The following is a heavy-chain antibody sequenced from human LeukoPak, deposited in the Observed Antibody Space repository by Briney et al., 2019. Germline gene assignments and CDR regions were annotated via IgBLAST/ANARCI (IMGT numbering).Heavy chain of an antibody. J-gene: IGHJ3*02. CDR2: ISSSGSTI. Sequence: GGSLRLSCAASGFTFSSYWMSWVRQAPGKGLEWVSYISSSGSTIYYADSVKGRFTISRDNAKSSLYLQMNSLRAEDTAVYYCARDQGIAVPYAFDIWGQGTMVTVSS. CDR3: ARDQGIAVPYAFDI. V-gene: IGHV3-48*04. D-gene: IGHD6-19*01. CDR1: GFTFSSYW.